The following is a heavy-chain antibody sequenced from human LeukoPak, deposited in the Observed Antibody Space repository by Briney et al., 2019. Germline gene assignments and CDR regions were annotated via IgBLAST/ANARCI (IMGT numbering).Heavy chain of an antibody. CDR2: ISSNGGST. V-gene: IGHV3-64*01. D-gene: IGHD5-18*01. Sequence: GGSLRLSCAASGFTFSSYAMHWVRQAPGKGLEYVSAISSNGGSTYYANSVKGRFTISRDNSKNTLYLQMGSLRAEDMAVYYCAREGIQLWFGMDVWGRGTTVTVSS. CDR3: AREGIQLWFGMDV. CDR1: GFTFSSYA. J-gene: IGHJ6*02.